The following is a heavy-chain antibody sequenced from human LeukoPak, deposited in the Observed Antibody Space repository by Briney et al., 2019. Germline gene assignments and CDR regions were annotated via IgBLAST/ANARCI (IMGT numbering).Heavy chain of an antibody. J-gene: IGHJ6*02. CDR3: ARDRITIFGVVIGHYYYYGMDV. CDR2: IIPIFGTA. CDR1: GGTFSSYA. Sequence: SVTVSFKASGGTFSSYAISWVRQAPGQGLEWMGGIIPIFGTANYAQKFQGRVTITADESTSTAYMELSSLRSEDTAVYYCARDRITIFGVVIGHYYYYGMDVWGQGTTVTVSS. D-gene: IGHD3-3*01. V-gene: IGHV1-69*13.